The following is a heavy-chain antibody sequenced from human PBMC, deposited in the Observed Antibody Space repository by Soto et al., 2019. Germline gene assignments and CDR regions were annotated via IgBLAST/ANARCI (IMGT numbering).Heavy chain of an antibody. CDR3: ARTYCSGGSCQYYFDY. CDR2: IIPILGIA. D-gene: IGHD2-15*01. CDR1: GGTFSSYT. J-gene: IGHJ4*02. V-gene: IGHV1-69*02. Sequence: SVKVSCKASGGTFSSYTISWVRQAPGQGLEWMGRIIPILGIANYAQKFQGRVTITADKSTSTAYMELSSLRSEDTAVYYCARTYCSGGSCQYYFDYWGQGTLVTVSS.